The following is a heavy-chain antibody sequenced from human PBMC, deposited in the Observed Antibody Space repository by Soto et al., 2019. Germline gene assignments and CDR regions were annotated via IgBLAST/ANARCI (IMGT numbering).Heavy chain of an antibody. CDR3: AREGGYCTNGVCDTGVVRYYYYGMDV. V-gene: IGHV3-30-3*01. D-gene: IGHD2-8*01. CDR2: IAYDGSNK. J-gene: IGHJ6*02. Sequence: QVQLVESGGGVVQPGRSLRLSCAASGFTFSSYAMHWVRQAPGKGLEWVAVIAYDGSNKYYEDSVKGRFTISRDNSKNKPYLHMNSLRAQDKAVYYCAREGGYCTNGVCDTGVVRYYYYGMDVWGQGTTVTGSS. CDR1: GFTFSSYA.